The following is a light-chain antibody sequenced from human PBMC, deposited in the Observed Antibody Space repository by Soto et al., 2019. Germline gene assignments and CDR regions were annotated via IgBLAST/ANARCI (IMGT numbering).Light chain of an antibody. CDR2: KAS. J-gene: IGKJ1*01. Sequence: DIQMTQSPSTLSASVGDRVTITCRASQNINNLLAWYQQKPGKAPNLLIYKASSLESGVPSRFSGSGYGTEFTLTISSLQPEDFATFACQQYSTYSRAFGQGTQVEIK. CDR3: QQYSTYSRA. V-gene: IGKV1-5*03. CDR1: QNINNL.